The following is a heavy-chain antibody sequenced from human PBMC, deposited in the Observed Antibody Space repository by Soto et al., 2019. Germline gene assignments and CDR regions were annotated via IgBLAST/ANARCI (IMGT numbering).Heavy chain of an antibody. D-gene: IGHD6-13*01. CDR3: ARGPPYSSSWAYYYYYGMDV. V-gene: IGHV4-61*01. CDR1: GGSVSSGSYY. Sequence: PSETLSLTCTVSGGSVSSGSYYWSWIRQPPGKGLEWIGCIYYSGSTNYNPSLKSRVTISVDTSKNQFSLKLSSVTAADTAVYYCARGPPYSSSWAYYYYYGMDVWGQGTTVTVSS. CDR2: IYYSGST. J-gene: IGHJ6*02.